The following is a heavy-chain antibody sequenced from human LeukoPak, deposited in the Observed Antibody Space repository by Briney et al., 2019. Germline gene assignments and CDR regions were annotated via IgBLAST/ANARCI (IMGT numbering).Heavy chain of an antibody. J-gene: IGHJ6*02. Sequence: GGSLRLSCAASGFTFSSYGMPWVRQAPGKGLEWVAVIWYDGSNKYYADSVKGRFTISRDNSKNTLYLQMNSLRAEDTAVYYCARTVTNSGTYYYYGMDVWGQGTTVTVSS. CDR2: IWYDGSNK. D-gene: IGHD4-17*01. V-gene: IGHV3-33*01. CDR1: GFTFSSYG. CDR3: ARTVTNSGTYYYYGMDV.